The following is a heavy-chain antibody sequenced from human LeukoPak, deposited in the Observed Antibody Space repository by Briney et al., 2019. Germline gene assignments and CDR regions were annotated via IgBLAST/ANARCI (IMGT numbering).Heavy chain of an antibody. V-gene: IGHV3-23*01. J-gene: IGHJ4*02. Sequence: GGSLRLSCAASGFTFTSYAMSWVRQAPGEGLEWVSSISANGGSTYYADSVKGRLTSSRADSKSTVYLQMNSLRAEDTALYYCARDHRVAAAFDYWGQGALVTVSS. CDR3: ARDHRVAAAFDY. CDR1: GFTFTSYA. D-gene: IGHD2-2*01. CDR2: ISANGGST.